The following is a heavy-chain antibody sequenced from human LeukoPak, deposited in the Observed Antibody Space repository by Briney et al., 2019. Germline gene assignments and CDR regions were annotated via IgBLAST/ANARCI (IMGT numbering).Heavy chain of an antibody. Sequence: QTLSLTCTVSGGSISSGDYYWSWIRQPPGKALEWLARIDWDDDKYYSTSLKTRLTISKDTSKNQVVLTMTNMDPVDTATYYCARTPQEWPVVSGYSYGYGVYYFDYWGQGTLVTVSS. CDR3: ARTPQEWPVVSGYSYGYGVYYFDY. CDR1: GGSISSGDYY. V-gene: IGHV2-70*11. D-gene: IGHD5-18*01. CDR2: IDWDDDK. J-gene: IGHJ4*02.